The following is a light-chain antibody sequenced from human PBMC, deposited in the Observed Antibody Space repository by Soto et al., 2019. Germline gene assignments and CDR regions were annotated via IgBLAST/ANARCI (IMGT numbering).Light chain of an antibody. J-gene: IGLJ3*02. CDR1: SSSIGADYD. V-gene: IGLV1-40*01. Sequence: QAVVTQPPSVSGAPGQRVTISCTGSSSSIGADYDVHWYQQLPGTAPKLLIFNNNNRPSGVPDRFSGSKSGTAASLAITGLQPEDEADYYCQSYDSSLSGSEMFGGGTKLTVL. CDR3: QSYDSSLSGSEM. CDR2: NNN.